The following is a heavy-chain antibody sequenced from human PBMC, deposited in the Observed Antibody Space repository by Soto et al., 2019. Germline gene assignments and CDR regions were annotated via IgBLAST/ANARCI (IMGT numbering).Heavy chain of an antibody. CDR3: ATHSYCSGGTCYPPDYYFDF. V-gene: IGHV3-23*01. D-gene: IGHD2-15*01. CDR2: FSAGGRST. CDR1: GFTFTNYA. J-gene: IGHJ4*02. Sequence: GGSLRLSCAVSGFTFTNYAMNWVRQAPGEGLEWVSGFSAGGRSTYSADSVKGRFTISRDISKNMMYLQMNGLRAEDTAVYYCATHSYCSGGTCYPPDYYFDFWGQGTLVTVSS.